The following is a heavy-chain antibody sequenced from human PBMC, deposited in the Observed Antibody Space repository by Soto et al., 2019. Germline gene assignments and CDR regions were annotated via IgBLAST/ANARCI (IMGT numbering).Heavy chain of an antibody. D-gene: IGHD2-2*02. CDR3: ASELDIVVVPAARPLYYGMDV. V-gene: IGHV1-69*13. CDR2: IIPIFGTA. CDR1: GGTFSSYA. J-gene: IGHJ6*02. Sequence: GASVKVSCKASGGTFSSYAISWVRQAPGQGLEWMGGIIPIFGTANYAQKFQGRVTITADESTSTAYMELSSLRSEDTAVYYCASELDIVVVPAARPLYYGMDVWGQGTTVTVSS.